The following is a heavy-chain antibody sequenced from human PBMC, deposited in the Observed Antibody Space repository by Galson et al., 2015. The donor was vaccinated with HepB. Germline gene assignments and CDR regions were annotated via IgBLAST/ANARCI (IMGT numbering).Heavy chain of an antibody. V-gene: IGHV3-30-3*01. CDR1: GFTFSHYA. CDR2: VSYDGSYT. CDR3: ARVRGLVIAAALDF. Sequence: SLRLSCAASGFTFSHYAMHWVRQAPGKGLEWVAVVSYDGSYTSHADSVKGRFTVSRDTSKNTLYLQMNSLRSEDTAVYYCARVRGLVIAAALDFWGQGTLVTVSS. D-gene: IGHD6-13*01. J-gene: IGHJ4*02.